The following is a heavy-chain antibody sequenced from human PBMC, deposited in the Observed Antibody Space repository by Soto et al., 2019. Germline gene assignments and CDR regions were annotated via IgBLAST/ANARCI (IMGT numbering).Heavy chain of an antibody. CDR3: ARGYMYYYDSSGYLRDY. D-gene: IGHD3-22*01. Sequence: GGSLRLSCAASGFTFSSYWMHWVRQAPGKGLVWVSRINSDGSSTSYADSVKGRFTISRDNAKNTLYLQMNSLRAEDAAVYYCARGYMYYYDSSGYLRDYWGQGTLVTVSS. CDR1: GFTFSSYW. J-gene: IGHJ4*02. V-gene: IGHV3-74*01. CDR2: INSDGSST.